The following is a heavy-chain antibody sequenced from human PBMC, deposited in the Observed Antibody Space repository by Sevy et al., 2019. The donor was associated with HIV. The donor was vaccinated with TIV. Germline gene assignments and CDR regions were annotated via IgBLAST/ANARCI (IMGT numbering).Heavy chain of an antibody. CDR2: ISYDGSNK. J-gene: IGHJ4*02. CDR1: GFTFSSYA. Sequence: GGSLRLSFAASGFTFSSYAMHWVRQAPGKGLEWVAVISYDGSNKYYADSVKGRFTISRDNSKNTLYLQMNSLRAEDTAVYYCAREGVYCSGGSCPFDYWGQGTLVTVSS. V-gene: IGHV3-30-3*01. CDR3: AREGVYCSGGSCPFDY. D-gene: IGHD2-15*01.